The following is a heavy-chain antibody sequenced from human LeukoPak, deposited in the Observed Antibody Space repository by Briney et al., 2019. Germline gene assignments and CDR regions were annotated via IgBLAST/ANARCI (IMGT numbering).Heavy chain of an antibody. CDR1: GFTFSSYE. V-gene: IGHV3-48*03. CDR2: ISSSGSTI. Sequence: GGSLRLSCAASGFTFSSYEMNWVLQAPGKGLEWVSYISSSGSTIYYADSVKGRFTISRDNAKNSLYLQMNSLRAEDTAVYYCAVLTYQLLDYYFDYWGQGTLVTVSS. J-gene: IGHJ4*02. CDR3: AVLTYQLLDYYFDY. D-gene: IGHD2-2*01.